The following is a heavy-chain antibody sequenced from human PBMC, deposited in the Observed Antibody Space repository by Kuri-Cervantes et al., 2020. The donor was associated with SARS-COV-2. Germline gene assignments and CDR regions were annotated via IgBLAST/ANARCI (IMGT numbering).Heavy chain of an antibody. D-gene: IGHD6-19*01. CDR2: ISGGST. CDR1: GFTFSDHY. V-gene: IGHV3-38*02. Sequence: ESLKISCAASGFTFSDHYMSWIRQASGKGLEWVSSISGGSTYYADSRKGRFTISRDNSKNTLYLQMNSLRAEDTAVYYCASKHSSGWYLAEIWGQGTMVTVSS. J-gene: IGHJ3*02. CDR3: ASKHSSGWYLAEI.